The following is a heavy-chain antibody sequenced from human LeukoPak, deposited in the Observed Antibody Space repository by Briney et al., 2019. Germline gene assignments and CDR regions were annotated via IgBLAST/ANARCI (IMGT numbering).Heavy chain of an antibody. Sequence: ASVKVSCKASGYTFTSSGISWVRQAPGQGLEWMGWISAYNGNTNYAQKLQGRVTMTTDTSTSTAYMELRSLRSDDTAVYYCARASAVAGPAAPDYWGQGTLVTVSS. V-gene: IGHV1-18*01. CDR1: GYTFTSSG. J-gene: IGHJ4*02. CDR3: ARASAVAGPAAPDY. CDR2: ISAYNGNT. D-gene: IGHD6-19*01.